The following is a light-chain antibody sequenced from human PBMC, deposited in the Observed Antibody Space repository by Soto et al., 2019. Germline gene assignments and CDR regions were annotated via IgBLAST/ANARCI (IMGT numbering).Light chain of an antibody. CDR2: GAS. J-gene: IGKJ1*01. Sequence: EMVLTQPPGTLSLSPGERATLACSASQSVSSSYLAWYQQTPGQAPRLLIYGASSRATGIPDRFSGSGSGTEFTLTISSLQPDDSATYYCQHYSLYSPWTFGQGTKVDI. CDR1: QSVSSSY. CDR3: QHYSLYSPWT. V-gene: IGKV3-20*01.